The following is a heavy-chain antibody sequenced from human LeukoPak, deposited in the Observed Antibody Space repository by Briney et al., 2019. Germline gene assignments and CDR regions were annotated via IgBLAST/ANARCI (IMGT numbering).Heavy chain of an antibody. J-gene: IGHJ4*02. CDR2: ISYDGSNK. V-gene: IGHV3-30-3*01. D-gene: IGHD3-22*01. CDR1: GFTFSSYA. CDR3: ARDPYYYDSSGYQKY. Sequence: GGSLRLSCAASGFTFSSYAMHWVRQAPGKGLERVAVISYDGSNKYYADSVKGRFTISRDNSKNTLYLQMNSLRAEDTAVYYCARDPYYYDSSGYQKYWGQGTLVTVSS.